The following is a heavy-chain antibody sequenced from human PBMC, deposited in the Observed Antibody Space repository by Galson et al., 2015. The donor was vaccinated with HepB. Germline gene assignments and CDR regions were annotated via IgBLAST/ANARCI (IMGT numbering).Heavy chain of an antibody. D-gene: IGHD2-2*01. Sequence: SLRLSCAASGFTFSSYWMSWVRQAPGKGLEWVANIKQDGSEKYYVDSVKGRFTISRDNAKNSLYLQMNSLRAEDTAVYYCARDHQYCSSTSCRSRYYYYGMDVWGQGTTVTVSS. CDR2: IKQDGSEK. V-gene: IGHV3-7*03. CDR3: ARDHQYCSSTSCRSRYYYYGMDV. J-gene: IGHJ6*02. CDR1: GFTFSSYW.